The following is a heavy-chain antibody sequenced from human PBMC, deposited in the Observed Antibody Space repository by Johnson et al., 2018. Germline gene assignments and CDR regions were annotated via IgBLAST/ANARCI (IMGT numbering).Heavy chain of an antibody. D-gene: IGHD3-9*01. CDR1: GGSISSYY. CDR3: AKDGRLLRYFDWAFIFQH. J-gene: IGHJ1*01. CDR2: IYYSGST. Sequence: QVQLQESGPGLVKXSETLSLXCTVSGGSISSYYWSWIRQPPGKGLEWIGYIYYSGSTNYNHSLKSRVTISVDTSKNQFSLKLSSVTAADTAVYYCAKDGRLLRYFDWAFIFQHWGQGTLVTVSS. V-gene: IGHV4-59*01.